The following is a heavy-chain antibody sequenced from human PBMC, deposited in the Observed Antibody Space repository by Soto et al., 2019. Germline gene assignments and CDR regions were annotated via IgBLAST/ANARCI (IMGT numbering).Heavy chain of an antibody. CDR1: GYSISSGDY. J-gene: IGHJ3*02. CDR2: IYHSGST. V-gene: IGHV4-38-2*01. CDR3: ARNLTLVRGGAFDI. Sequence: KASETLSLTCAVSGYSISSGDYWGWIRQPPGKGLQWIASIYHSGSTYYSPSLKSRVIISVDTSKNQFSLKLRPVIAADTAMYYCARNLTLVRGGAFDIWGQGTMVTVSS. D-gene: IGHD3-10*01.